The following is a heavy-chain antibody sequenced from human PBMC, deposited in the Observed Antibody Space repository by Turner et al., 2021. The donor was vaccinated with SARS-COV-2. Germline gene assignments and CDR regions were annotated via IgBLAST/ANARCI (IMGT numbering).Heavy chain of an antibody. CDR3: ARDGGSYFDY. CDR2: ISYDGSNK. D-gene: IGHD1-26*01. CDR1: GFTFSSHG. Sequence: QVQLVESGAGVVQPGRSLRLSCAASGFTFSSHGMHWVRQAPGKGLEWVAVISYDGSNKYYADSVKGRFTSSRDNSKNTLYLQMNSLRAEDTAVYYCARDGGSYFDYWGQGTLVAVSS. V-gene: IGHV3-30*19. J-gene: IGHJ4*02.